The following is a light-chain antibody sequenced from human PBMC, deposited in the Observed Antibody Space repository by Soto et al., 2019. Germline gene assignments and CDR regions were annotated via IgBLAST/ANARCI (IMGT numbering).Light chain of an antibody. J-gene: IGLJ2*01. CDR1: SSDVGGHNY. CDR3: SSYADSSTVV. Sequence: QSALTQVASVSASPGQSITISCTGTSSDVGGHNYVSWYQQHPGKAPKLMIYNVDYRPSGVSNRFSGSKSGNTASLTISGLQADEEAYYYCSSYADSSTVVFGGGTKVTVL. V-gene: IGLV2-14*03. CDR2: NVD.